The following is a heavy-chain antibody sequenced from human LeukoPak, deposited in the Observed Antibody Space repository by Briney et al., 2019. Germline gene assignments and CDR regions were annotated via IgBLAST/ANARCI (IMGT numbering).Heavy chain of an antibody. V-gene: IGHV4-39*07. CDR2: IYYSGST. J-gene: IGHJ5*02. D-gene: IGHD3-10*01. CDR3: ARGFGELKGGNWFDP. CDR1: GGSISSSSYY. Sequence: PSETLSLTCTVSGGSISSSSYYWGWIRQPPGKGLEWIGSIYYSGSTYYNPSLKSRVTISVDTSKNQFSLKLSSVTAADTAVYYCARGFGELKGGNWFDPWGQGTLVTVSS.